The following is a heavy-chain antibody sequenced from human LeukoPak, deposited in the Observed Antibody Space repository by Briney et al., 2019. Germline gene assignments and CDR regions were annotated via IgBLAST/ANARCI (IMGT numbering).Heavy chain of an antibody. CDR2: IRYDGSNK. D-gene: IGHD4-11*01. J-gene: IGHJ6*03. Sequence: PGGSLRLSCAASGFTFSSYGMHWVRQAPGKGLEWVAFIRYDGSNKYYADSVKGRFTISRDNSKNTLYLQMNSLRAEDTAVYYCARADYSNYGYMDVWGKGTTVTVSS. CDR1: GFTFSSYG. V-gene: IGHV3-30*02. CDR3: ARADYSNYGYMDV.